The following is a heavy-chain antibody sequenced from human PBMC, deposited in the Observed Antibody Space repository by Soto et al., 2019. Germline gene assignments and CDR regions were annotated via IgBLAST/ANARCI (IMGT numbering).Heavy chain of an antibody. CDR2: FDPEDGET. J-gene: IGHJ4*02. CDR1: GYTLTELS. Sequence: EASVKVSCKVSGYTLTELSMHWVRQAPGKGLEWMGGFDPEDGETIYAQKFQGRVTMTEDTSTDTAYMELSSLRSEDTAVYYCATDLEGLAIYDYWGQGTLVTVSS. D-gene: IGHD3-3*02. CDR3: ATDLEGLAIYDY. V-gene: IGHV1-24*01.